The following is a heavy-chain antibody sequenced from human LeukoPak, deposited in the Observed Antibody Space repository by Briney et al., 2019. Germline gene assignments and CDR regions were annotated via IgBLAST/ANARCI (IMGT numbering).Heavy chain of an antibody. D-gene: IGHD6-19*01. CDR3: ATLPGIAVAGSGVDY. Sequence: ASVKVSCKVSGYTLTELSMHWVRQAPGKGLEWMGGFDTEDGETIYAQKFQGRVTMTEDTSTDTAYMELSSLRSEVTAEYYCATLPGIAVAGSGVDYWGQGTLVTVSS. CDR2: FDTEDGET. CDR1: GYTLTELS. V-gene: IGHV1-24*01. J-gene: IGHJ4*02.